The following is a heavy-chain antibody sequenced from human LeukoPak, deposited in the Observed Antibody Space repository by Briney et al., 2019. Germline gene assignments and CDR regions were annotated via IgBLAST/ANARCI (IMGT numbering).Heavy chain of an antibody. CDR1: GDSVSSNSAA. CDR2: TYYRSKWYN. Sequence: SQTLSLTCAISGDSVSSNSAAWHWIRQSPSRGLEWLGRTYYRSKWYNDYAVSVKSRITINPDTSKNQFSLQLNSVTPEDTAVYYCARDLSVKRYYYYYGMDVWGQGTTVTVSS. J-gene: IGHJ6*02. D-gene: IGHD2-8*01. CDR3: ARDLSVKRYYYYYGMDV. V-gene: IGHV6-1*01.